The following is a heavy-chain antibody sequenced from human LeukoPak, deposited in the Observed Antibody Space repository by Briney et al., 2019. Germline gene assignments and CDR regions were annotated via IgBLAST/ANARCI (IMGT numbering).Heavy chain of an antibody. D-gene: IGHD3-10*01. CDR3: ATDRARGGDSFDY. J-gene: IGHJ4*02. CDR1: GGSIRSGDYS. CDR2: IYYSGST. Sequence: SETLSLTCTVSGGSIRSGDYSSSWIRQPPGKGPEWIGYIYYSGSTYYNPSLKSRVTISGDTSKNQFSLNLSSVTAADTAVYYCATDRARGGDSFDYWGQGTLVTVSS. V-gene: IGHV4-30-4*01.